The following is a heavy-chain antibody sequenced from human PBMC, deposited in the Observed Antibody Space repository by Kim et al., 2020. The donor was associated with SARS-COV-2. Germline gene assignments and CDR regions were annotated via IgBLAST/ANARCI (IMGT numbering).Heavy chain of an antibody. CDR3: AKWGIRGAFDI. CDR1: GFTFSSYA. D-gene: IGHD3-16*01. V-gene: IGHV3-23*01. J-gene: IGHJ3*02. Sequence: GGSLRLSCAASGFTFSSYAMNWVRQAPGKGLEWVSAISDNCAGAYYADSVTGRFTISRDNSRNTLYLQMHSLRPEDTALYYCAKWGIRGAFDIWGQGTMVTVSS. CDR2: ISDNCAGA.